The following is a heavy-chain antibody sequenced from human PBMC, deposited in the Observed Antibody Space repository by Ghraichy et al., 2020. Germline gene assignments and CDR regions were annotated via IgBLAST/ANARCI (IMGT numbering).Heavy chain of an antibody. CDR3: ARDSNYGGTFDH. CDR1: GFTFNTYH. J-gene: IGHJ4*02. D-gene: IGHD4-23*01. CDR2: INSGSSTI. V-gene: IGHV3-48*02. Sequence: GVLNISCEASGFTFNTYHMSWVRQAPGKGLEWVSYINSGSSTIYYANSVKGRFTISRDNAKNSLYLQMNSLRDEDTAVYYCARDSNYGGTFDHWGQGTLVTVSA.